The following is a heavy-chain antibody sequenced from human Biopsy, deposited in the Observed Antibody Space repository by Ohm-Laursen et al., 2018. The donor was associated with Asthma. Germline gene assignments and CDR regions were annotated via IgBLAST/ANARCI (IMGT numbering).Heavy chain of an antibody. Sequence: SLRLSCAASGFNLNTYTLSWVRQAPGQGLAWLSTISYDGKFKYFADSVKGRFTISRDNSRNRLYLQINRLTVEDSAVYFCARQSGQDYGDSSGFDIWGQGTKVAVSS. CDR2: ISYDGKFK. V-gene: IGHV3-30*04. D-gene: IGHD3-22*01. CDR1: GFNLNTYT. J-gene: IGHJ3*02. CDR3: ARQSGQDYGDSSGFDI.